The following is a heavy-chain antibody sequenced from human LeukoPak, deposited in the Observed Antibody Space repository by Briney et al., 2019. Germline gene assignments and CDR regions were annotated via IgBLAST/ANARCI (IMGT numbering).Heavy chain of an antibody. CDR2: IYHSGST. CDR3: ARTKSGYYSNFDL. CDR1: GGSISSSGYY. J-gene: IGHJ4*02. Sequence: SQTLSLTCTVSGGSISSSGYYWSWIRQPPGKGLEWIGYIYHSGSTYYNPSLQSRVTISIDRSMNQFSLKLNSVTAADTAVYYCARTKSGYYSNFDLWGQGTLVTVSS. V-gene: IGHV4-30-2*01. D-gene: IGHD3-22*01.